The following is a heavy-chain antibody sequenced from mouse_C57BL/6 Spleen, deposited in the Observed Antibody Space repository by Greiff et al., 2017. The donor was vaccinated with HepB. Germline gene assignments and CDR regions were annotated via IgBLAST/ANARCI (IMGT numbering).Heavy chain of an antibody. Sequence: EVKLVESEGGLVQPGSSMKLSCTASGFTFSDYYMAWVRQVPEKGLEWVANINYDGSSTYYLDSLKSRFIISRDNAKNILYLQMSSLKSEDTATYYCAIQLATGYFDYWGQGTTLTVSS. J-gene: IGHJ2*01. CDR2: INYDGSST. CDR1: GFTFSDYY. D-gene: IGHD3-1*01. CDR3: AIQLATGYFDY. V-gene: IGHV5-16*01.